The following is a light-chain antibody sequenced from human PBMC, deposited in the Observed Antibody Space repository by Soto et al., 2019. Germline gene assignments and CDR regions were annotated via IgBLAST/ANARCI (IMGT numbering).Light chain of an antibody. V-gene: IGKV3-15*01. CDR1: QSVSSN. J-gene: IGKJ4*01. CDR3: QQYNNWPPLT. Sequence: EIVMTQSPATLSVSPGERATLSCRASQSVSSNLAWYQQKPGQAPRLLIYGASTRATGIPARFSGSGSGTEFTLTISSLQSEDVAVYYCQQYNNWPPLTVGGGTKVEIK. CDR2: GAS.